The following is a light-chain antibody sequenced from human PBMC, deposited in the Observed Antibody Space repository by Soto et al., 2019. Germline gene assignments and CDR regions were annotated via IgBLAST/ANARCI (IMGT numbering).Light chain of an antibody. V-gene: IGKV3-20*01. CDR2: DAS. Sequence: EIVLTQSPGTLSLSPGERATLSCRASQSVRSSYLAWYQQKPGQAPRLLIYDASSRATGIPDRFSGSGSGTDFTLTIRRLEPEDFAVYYCQQYGSSPRTLGQGTKVDIK. J-gene: IGKJ1*01. CDR1: QSVRSSY. CDR3: QQYGSSPRT.